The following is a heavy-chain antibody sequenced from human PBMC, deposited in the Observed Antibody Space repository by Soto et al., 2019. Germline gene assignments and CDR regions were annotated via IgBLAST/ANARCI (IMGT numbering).Heavy chain of an antibody. CDR2: IYYSGST. Sequence: NRQPPGKGLEWIGSIYYSGSTYYNPSLKSRVTISVDTSKNQFSLKLSSVTAADTAVYYCARDYGDRIFDFWGQGTLVTVSS. CDR3: ARDYGDRIFDF. V-gene: IGHV4-39*02. J-gene: IGHJ4*02. D-gene: IGHD4-17*01.